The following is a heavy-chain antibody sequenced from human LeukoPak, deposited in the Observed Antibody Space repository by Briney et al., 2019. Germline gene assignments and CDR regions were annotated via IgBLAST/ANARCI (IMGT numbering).Heavy chain of an antibody. Sequence: GGSLILSCAASGFTVSSNYMSWVRQAPGKGLEWVSVIYSGTNTYYADSVKGRFIISRDNPKNMLYLQMNSLRAEDTAVYYCARVASGTLDYWGQGTLVTVSS. V-gene: IGHV3-53*01. D-gene: IGHD6-25*01. CDR1: GFTVSSNY. CDR3: ARVASGTLDY. CDR2: IYSGTNT. J-gene: IGHJ4*02.